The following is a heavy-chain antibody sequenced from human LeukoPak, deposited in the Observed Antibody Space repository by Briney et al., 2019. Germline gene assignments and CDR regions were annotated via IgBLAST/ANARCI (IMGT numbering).Heavy chain of an antibody. J-gene: IGHJ4*02. CDR3: TRVSTVWACGY. CDR1: GFTFSNVW. V-gene: IGHV3-15*01. CDR2: IKSKTDGGTT. Sequence: PGESLRLSCVASGFTFSNVWISWARKAPGKGLEWPGRIKSKTDGGTTDYGTPVKGKFTISRVDSKNTLYLQMNSMKTQDTAVYYCTRVSTVWACGYWGQGAVLSVSS. D-gene: IGHD1-26*01.